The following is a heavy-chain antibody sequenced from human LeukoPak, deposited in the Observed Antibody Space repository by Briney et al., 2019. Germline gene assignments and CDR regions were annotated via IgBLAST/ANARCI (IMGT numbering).Heavy chain of an antibody. V-gene: IGHV3-23*01. CDR2: VSTTGAST. CDR3: AKDWTTVVTPKGYYFDS. CDR1: GFTFHTYA. Sequence: GGSLRLSCEASGFTFHTYAMSWGRQAPGKGLEWGSAVSTTGASTYYADSVKGRFTISRDNSKNTLSLKMDSLRVEDTALYYCAKDWTTVVTPKGYYFDSWGEGTLVTVSS. J-gene: IGHJ4*02. D-gene: IGHD4-23*01.